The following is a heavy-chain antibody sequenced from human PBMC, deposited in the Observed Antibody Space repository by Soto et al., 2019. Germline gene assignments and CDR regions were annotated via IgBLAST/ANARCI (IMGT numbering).Heavy chain of an antibody. D-gene: IGHD6-13*01. V-gene: IGHV5-51*01. CDR1: GYRFTSYW. CDR2: INPYDSDT. Sequence: GESLKISCKGFGYRFTSYWIGWVRQMPGKGLEWMGIINPYDSDTRYSPSFQGQVTISADKSISTAYLQWSSLKASDTAMYYCARTSAAGKYYYGMDVWGQGTTVTVSS. J-gene: IGHJ6*02. CDR3: ARTSAAGKYYYGMDV.